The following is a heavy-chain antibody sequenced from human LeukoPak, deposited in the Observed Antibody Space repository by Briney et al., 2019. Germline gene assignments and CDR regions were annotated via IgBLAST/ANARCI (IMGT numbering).Heavy chain of an antibody. Sequence: GESLKISCKASGFRVNRDWIGWVRQMPGKGLEWMGIIYPGDSDTRYSPSFQGQVTISADKSVSAAYLQWNSLKASDSGIYYCARTRGARDAFDLWGQGTMVTVSS. CDR2: IYPGDSDT. V-gene: IGHV5-51*01. D-gene: IGHD3/OR15-3a*01. CDR1: GFRVNRDW. J-gene: IGHJ3*01. CDR3: ARTRGARDAFDL.